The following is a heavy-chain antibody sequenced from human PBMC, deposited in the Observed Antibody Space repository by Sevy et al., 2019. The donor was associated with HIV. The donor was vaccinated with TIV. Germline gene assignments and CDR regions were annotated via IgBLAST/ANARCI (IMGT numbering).Heavy chain of an antibody. CDR3: ARVGVYYYDTSGYYTTGNAFDI. CDR2: IYSGFRT. CDR1: GFTVSSNY. Sequence: GGSLRLSCAASGFTVSSNYMSWVRQAPGKGLEWVSVIYSGFRTYYADSVKGRFTISGDNSKNTLYLQMNSLRAEDTAVYYCARVGVYYYDTSGYYTTGNAFDIWGQGTMVTVSS. V-gene: IGHV3-53*01. D-gene: IGHD3-22*01. J-gene: IGHJ3*02.